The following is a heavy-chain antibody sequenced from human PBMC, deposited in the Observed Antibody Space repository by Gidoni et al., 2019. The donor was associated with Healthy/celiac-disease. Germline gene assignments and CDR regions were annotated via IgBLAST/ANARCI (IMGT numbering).Heavy chain of an antibody. D-gene: IGHD2-2*02. CDR3: ARGLDCSSTSCYIWFDP. J-gene: IGHJ5*02. CDR1: GGSFSGYY. Sequence: QVQLQQWGAGLLKPSETLSLTCAVYGGSFSGYYWSWIRQPPGKGLEWIGEINHSGSTNYNPSLKSRVTISVDTSKNQFSLKLSSVTAADTAVYYCARGLDCSSTSCYIWFDPWGQGTLVTVSS. CDR2: INHSGST. V-gene: IGHV4-34*01.